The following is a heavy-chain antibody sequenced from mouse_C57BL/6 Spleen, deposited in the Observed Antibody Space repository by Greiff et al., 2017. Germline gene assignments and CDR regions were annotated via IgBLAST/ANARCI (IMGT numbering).Heavy chain of an antibody. CDR2: IDPSDSET. D-gene: IGHD2-1*01. Sequence: QVQLQQPGAELVRPGSSVKLSCKASGYTFTSYWMHWVKQRPIQGLEWIGNIDPSDSETHYNQKFKDKATLTVDKSSSTAYMQLSSLTSEDSAVYYCARSGYGNGNAMDYWGQGTLVTVSS. CDR1: GYTFTSYW. CDR3: ARSGYGNGNAMDY. J-gene: IGHJ4*01. V-gene: IGHV1-52*01.